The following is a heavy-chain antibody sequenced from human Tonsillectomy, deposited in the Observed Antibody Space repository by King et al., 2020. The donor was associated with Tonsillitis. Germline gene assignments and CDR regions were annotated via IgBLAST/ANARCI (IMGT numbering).Heavy chain of an antibody. J-gene: IGHJ3*02. Sequence: VQLVESGGGLVQPGGSLRLSCAASGFTFSSYAMSWVRQAPGKGLEWVSAISGSGGSTYYADSVKGRFTMSRDNSKNTLYLQMNSLRAEDTAVYYCAKGEEYTWNDVAAFDIWGQGTMVTVSS. CDR3: AKGEEYTWNDVAAFDI. CDR1: GFTFSSYA. D-gene: IGHD1-1*01. CDR2: ISGSGGST. V-gene: IGHV3-23*04.